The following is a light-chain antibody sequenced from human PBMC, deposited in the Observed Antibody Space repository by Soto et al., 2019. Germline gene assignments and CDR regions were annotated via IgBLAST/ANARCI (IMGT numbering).Light chain of an antibody. V-gene: IGKV3-20*01. CDR3: QQYGSSPTWT. Sequence: ERVLTQSPGTRSLAPGERSTLSCCANQSVSSSYLAWYQQKPGQAPRLLIYGASSRATGIPDRFSGSGSGTDFTLTISRLEPEDFAVYYCQQYGSSPTWTFGQGTKVDIK. J-gene: IGKJ1*01. CDR1: QSVSSSY. CDR2: GAS.